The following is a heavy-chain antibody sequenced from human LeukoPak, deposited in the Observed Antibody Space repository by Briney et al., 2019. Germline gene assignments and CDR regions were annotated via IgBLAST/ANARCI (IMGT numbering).Heavy chain of an antibody. D-gene: IGHD3-22*01. CDR3: AREGHYDSRGPDY. CDR1: GFTFSNYW. Sequence: GGSLRLSCTASGFTFSNYWIHWVRQTPGKGLVWGSRLHTDGSATFYADSVKGRFTISRDNPKSTLYLQMNSLTAEDTAIYYCAREGHYDSRGPDYWGQGTLVTVSS. CDR2: LHTDGSAT. J-gene: IGHJ4*02. V-gene: IGHV3-74*01.